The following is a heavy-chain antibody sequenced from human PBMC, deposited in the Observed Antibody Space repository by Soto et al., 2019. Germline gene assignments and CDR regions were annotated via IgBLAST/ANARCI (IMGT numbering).Heavy chain of an antibody. J-gene: IGHJ3*01. CDR2: IFPIDSDT. CDR3: AKTGGRDFNAFDV. D-gene: IGHD2-21*02. V-gene: IGHV5-51*01. CDR1: GYTFTRNW. Sequence: GESLKISCKGSGYTFTRNWIGWVRQMPGKGLEWMGIIFPIDSDTRYSPSSQGQVTISADNSISTAYLQWSSLKASDTAIYYCAKTGGRDFNAFDVWGQGTMVTVSS.